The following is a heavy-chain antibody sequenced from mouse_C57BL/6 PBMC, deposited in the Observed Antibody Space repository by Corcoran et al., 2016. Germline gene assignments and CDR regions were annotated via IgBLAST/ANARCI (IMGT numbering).Heavy chain of an antibody. D-gene: IGHD3-2*02. J-gene: IGHJ4*01. CDR2: IYPGDGDT. Sequence: QVQLQQSGAELVKPGASVKISCKASGYAFSSYWMNWVKQRPGKGLEWIGQIYPGDGDTNYNGKFKGKATLTADKSSSTAYMQLSSLTSEDSAVYFCARRGHGQLRLRPAMDYWGQGTSVTVSS. CDR3: ARRGHGQLRLRPAMDY. CDR1: GYAFSSYW. V-gene: IGHV1-80*01.